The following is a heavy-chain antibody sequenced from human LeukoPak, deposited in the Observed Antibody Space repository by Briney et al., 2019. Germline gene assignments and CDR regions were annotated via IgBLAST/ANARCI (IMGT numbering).Heavy chain of an antibody. J-gene: IGHJ4*02. Sequence: GASVKVSCKASGGTFSSYAISWVRQAPGQGLEWMGGIIPIFGTANYAQKFQGRVTITADESTSTAYMEPSSLRSEDKAVYYCARDLLSGWYVDWGQGTLVTVSS. CDR1: GGTFSSYA. V-gene: IGHV1-69*13. D-gene: IGHD6-19*01. CDR3: ARDLLSGWYVD. CDR2: IIPIFGTA.